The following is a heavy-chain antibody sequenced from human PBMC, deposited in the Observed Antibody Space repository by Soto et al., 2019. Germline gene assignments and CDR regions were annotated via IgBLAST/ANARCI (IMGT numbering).Heavy chain of an antibody. CDR2: ISYDGSNK. Sequence: GGSLRLSCAASGFTFSSYAMHWVRQAPGKGLEWVAVISYDGSNKYYADSVKGRFTISRDNSKNTLYLQMNSLRAEDTAVYYCARSYYYDSSDQTNYYYYGMDVWGQGTTVTVSS. V-gene: IGHV3-30-3*01. CDR3: ARSYYYDSSDQTNYYYYGMDV. D-gene: IGHD3-22*01. CDR1: GFTFSSYA. J-gene: IGHJ6*02.